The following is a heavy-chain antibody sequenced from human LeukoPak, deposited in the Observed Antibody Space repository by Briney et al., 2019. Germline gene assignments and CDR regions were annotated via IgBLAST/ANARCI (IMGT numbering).Heavy chain of an antibody. CDR1: GFTFSIYS. CDR3: ARAGPPAFDP. J-gene: IGHJ5*02. Sequence: GGSLRLSCAASGFTFSIYSMNWVRQAPGKGLEWVSYISYSGSTTSYADSVKGRFTISRDNAKNSPYLQMNSLRAEDTAVYYCARAGPPAFDPWGQGTLVTVSS. V-gene: IGHV3-48*04. CDR2: ISYSGSTT.